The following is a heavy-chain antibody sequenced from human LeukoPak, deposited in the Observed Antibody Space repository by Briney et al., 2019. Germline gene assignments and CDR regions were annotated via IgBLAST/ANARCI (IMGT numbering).Heavy chain of an antibody. V-gene: IGHV3-48*01. CDR1: GFAFSSYA. Sequence: GRSLRLSCAASGFAFSSYAMHWVRQAPGKGLEWVSYISSSSSTTYYADSVQGRFTISRDKAKKSLYLQMNSLRAEDTAVYYCARGGLWSRSGAFDIWGQGTMVTVSS. CDR2: ISSSSSTT. CDR3: ARGGLWSRSGAFDI. J-gene: IGHJ3*02. D-gene: IGHD5-18*01.